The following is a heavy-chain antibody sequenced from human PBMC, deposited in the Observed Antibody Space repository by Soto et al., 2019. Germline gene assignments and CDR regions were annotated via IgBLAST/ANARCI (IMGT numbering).Heavy chain of an antibody. CDR1: GYTFTNYY. D-gene: IGHD1-1*01. V-gene: IGHV1-2*02. Sequence: QVQLVQSGAEVKRPGASVKVSCKTSGYTFTNYYIHWVRQAPGQGLEWMGWINPNSGGTNFAQKFQGRVTMPRDTSINTAYMQLSSLSSDDTAVYYCARGSNWNSNWFDPWGQGTLVTVSS. J-gene: IGHJ5*02. CDR2: INPNSGGT. CDR3: ARGSNWNSNWFDP.